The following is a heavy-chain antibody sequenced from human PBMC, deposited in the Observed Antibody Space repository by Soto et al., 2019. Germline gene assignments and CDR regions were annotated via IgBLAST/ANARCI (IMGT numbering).Heavy chain of an antibody. D-gene: IGHD6-19*01. V-gene: IGHV3-11*06. CDR2: ISSSSSYT. CDR3: ARDSVAGTDY. Sequence: WVSLRLSCAASGLTFSDYYMSWIRQAPGKGLEWVSYISSSSSYTNYADSVKGRFTISRDNAKNSLYLQMNSLRAEDTAVYYCARDSVAGTDYWGKGTLVTVSS. CDR1: GLTFSDYY. J-gene: IGHJ4*02.